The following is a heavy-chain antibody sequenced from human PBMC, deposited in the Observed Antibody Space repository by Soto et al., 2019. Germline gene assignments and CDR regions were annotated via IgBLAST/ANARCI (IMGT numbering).Heavy chain of an antibody. CDR3: ARSLRFLEWLSHAYYMDV. D-gene: IGHD3-3*01. CDR2: IYYSGST. Sequence: SETLSLTCTVSGGSISSYYWSWIRQPPGKGLEWIGYIYYSGSTNYNPSLKSRVTISVDTSKNHFSLKLSSVTAADTAVYYCARSLRFLEWLSHAYYMDVWGKGTTVTVSS. J-gene: IGHJ6*03. V-gene: IGHV4-59*01. CDR1: GGSISSYY.